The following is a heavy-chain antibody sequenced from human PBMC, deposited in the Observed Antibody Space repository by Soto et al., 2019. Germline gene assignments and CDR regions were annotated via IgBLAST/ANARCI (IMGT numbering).Heavy chain of an antibody. CDR1: GYTFTSYG. Sequence: QVHLEQSGPEVKKPGASVKVSCKASGYTFTSYGISWVRLAPGQALEWMGWINIYGGGTNYAQKYQDRVTMTRDTSTNTVYLEMRSLTSDDTAIYYCARALYYYDNSGLAFWGQGTLVTVSS. CDR2: INIYGGGT. D-gene: IGHD3-22*01. CDR3: ARALYYYDNSGLAF. J-gene: IGHJ4*02. V-gene: IGHV1-18*01.